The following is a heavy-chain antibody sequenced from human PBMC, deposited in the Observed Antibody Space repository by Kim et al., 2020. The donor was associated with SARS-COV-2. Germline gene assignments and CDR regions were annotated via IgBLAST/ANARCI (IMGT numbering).Heavy chain of an antibody. CDR1: GYTFTGYY. J-gene: IGHJ4*02. D-gene: IGHD3-22*01. Sequence: ASVKVSCKASGYTFTGYYMHWVRQAPGQGLEWMGWINPNSGGTNYAQKFQGWVTMTRDTSISTAYMELSRLRSDDTAVYYCARTKKTHGYYDSSGYYWDFDYWGQGTLFTVSS. CDR2: INPNSGGT. V-gene: IGHV1-2*04. CDR3: ARTKKTHGYYDSSGYYWDFDY.